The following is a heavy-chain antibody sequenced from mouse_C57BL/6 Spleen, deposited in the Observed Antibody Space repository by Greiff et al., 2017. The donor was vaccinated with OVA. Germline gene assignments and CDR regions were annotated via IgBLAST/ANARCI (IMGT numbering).Heavy chain of an antibody. V-gene: IGHV2-9-1*01. Sequence: QVQLQQSGPGLVAPSQSLSITCTVSGFSLTSYAISWVRQPPGKGLEWLGVLWTGGGTNYNSALKSRLSISKDNSKSQVFLKMNSLQTDDTARYYCARDGNYVDYAMDYWGQGTSVTVSS. J-gene: IGHJ4*01. CDR2: LWTGGGT. D-gene: IGHD2-1*01. CDR3: ARDGNYVDYAMDY. CDR1: GFSLTSYA.